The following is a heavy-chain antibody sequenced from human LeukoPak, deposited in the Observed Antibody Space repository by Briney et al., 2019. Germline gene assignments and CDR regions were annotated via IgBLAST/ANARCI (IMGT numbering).Heavy chain of an antibody. Sequence: PSETLSLTCTVFGGSISSGSYYWSWIRQPAGKGLEWIGRIFTSGSTYYNPSLKSRVTVSLDRSRNQVSLNLDSVTAADTALYYCSRGPFGSAWGQGTMVTVSS. J-gene: IGHJ3*01. CDR3: SRGPFGSA. V-gene: IGHV4-61*02. CDR1: GGSISSGSYY. D-gene: IGHD3-3*01. CDR2: IFTSGST.